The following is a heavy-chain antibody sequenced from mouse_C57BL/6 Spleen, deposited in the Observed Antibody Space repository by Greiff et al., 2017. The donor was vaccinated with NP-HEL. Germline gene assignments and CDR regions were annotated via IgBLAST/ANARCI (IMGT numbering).Heavy chain of an antibody. CDR1: GYTFTSYW. D-gene: IGHD2-2*01. V-gene: IGHV1-50*01. J-gene: IGHJ2*01. CDR3: ARTVTTGGNFDY. Sequence: QVQLQQPGAELVKPGASVKLSCKASGYTFTSYWMQWVKQRPGQGLEWIGEIDPSDSYTNYNQKFKGKATLTVDTSSSTAYMQLSSLTSEDSAVYYCARTVTTGGNFDYWGQGTTLTVSS. CDR2: IDPSDSYT.